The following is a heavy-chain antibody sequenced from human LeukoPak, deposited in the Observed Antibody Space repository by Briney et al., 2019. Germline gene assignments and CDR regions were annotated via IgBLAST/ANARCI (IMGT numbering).Heavy chain of an antibody. CDR3: ATTSRYSSSWYPDAFDI. CDR2: IYYSGST. Sequence: SETLSLTCTVSGGSISSYYWSWIRQPPGKGLEWIGYIYYSGSTNYNPSLKSRVTISVDTSKNQFSLKLSSVTAADTAVYYCATTSRYSSSWYPDAFDIWGQGTMVTVSS. CDR1: GGSISSYY. J-gene: IGHJ3*02. D-gene: IGHD6-13*01. V-gene: IGHV4-59*01.